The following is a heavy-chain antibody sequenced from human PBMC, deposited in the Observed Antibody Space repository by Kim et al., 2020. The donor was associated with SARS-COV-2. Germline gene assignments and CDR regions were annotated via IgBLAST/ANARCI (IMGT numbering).Heavy chain of an antibody. J-gene: IGHJ6*02. V-gene: IGHV1-24*01. D-gene: IGHD1-7*01. Sequence: ASVKVSCKVSGYTLTELSMHWVRQAPGKGLEWMGGFDPEDGETIYAQKFQGRVTMTEDTSTDTAYMELSSLRSEDTAVYYCATSTSITGTRAIYYYYYGMGVWGQGTTVTVSS. CDR1: GYTLTELS. CDR2: FDPEDGET. CDR3: ATSTSITGTRAIYYYYYGMGV.